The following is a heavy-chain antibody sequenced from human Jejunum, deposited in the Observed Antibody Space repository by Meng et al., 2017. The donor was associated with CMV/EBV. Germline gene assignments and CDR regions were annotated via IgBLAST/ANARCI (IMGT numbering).Heavy chain of an antibody. Sequence: CVASGFTFSSYWMHWVRQAPGKGLECVSAISDSGRTTDYADSVKGRFTISRDNSKNTLYLLMNSLRAEDTAVYYCAKNFYGSGSYYWGQGTLVTSPQ. CDR3: AKNFYGSGSYY. CDR2: ISDSGRTT. J-gene: IGHJ4*02. CDR1: GFTFSSYW. D-gene: IGHD3-10*01. V-gene: IGHV3-23*01.